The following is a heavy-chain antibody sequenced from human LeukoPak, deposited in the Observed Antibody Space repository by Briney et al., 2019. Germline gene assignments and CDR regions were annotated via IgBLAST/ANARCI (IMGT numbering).Heavy chain of an antibody. CDR2: IWYDGSNK. J-gene: IGHJ4*02. CDR3: ARDQSSSGYYYVGVDY. CDR1: GFTFSSYG. Sequence: GGSLRLSCAASGFTFSSYGMHWVRQAPGKGLELVAVIWYDGSNKYYADSVKGRFTISRDNSKNTLYLQMNSLRAEDTAVYYCARDQSSSGYYYVGVDYWGQGTLVTVSS. D-gene: IGHD3-22*01. V-gene: IGHV3-33*01.